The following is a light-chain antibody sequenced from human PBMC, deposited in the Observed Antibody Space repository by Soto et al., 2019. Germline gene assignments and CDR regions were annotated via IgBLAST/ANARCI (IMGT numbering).Light chain of an antibody. CDR1: QGIAPY. J-gene: IGKJ4*01. CDR2: ATS. Sequence: DVQMTQSPSPLSAFVGDRVTITFRASQGIAPYLAWFQQKPGKVPKLLIYATSTLQSGVPSRFSGSGSGTDFALTINSLQPEDVGTYYCQKYNSAPLTFGGGTKV. CDR3: QKYNSAPLT. V-gene: IGKV1-27*01.